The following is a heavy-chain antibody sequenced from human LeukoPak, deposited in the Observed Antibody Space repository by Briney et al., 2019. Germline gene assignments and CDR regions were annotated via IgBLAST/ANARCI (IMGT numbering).Heavy chain of an antibody. Sequence: GESLKISCKGSGYSFTSYWIGWVRQMPGKGLEWMGIIYPGDSDTRYSPSFQGQVTISADKSISTAYLQWSSLKASDTAIYYCARRHDYYDSSGYDAFDIWAQGTMVTVSS. D-gene: IGHD3-22*01. CDR2: IYPGDSDT. CDR3: ARRHDYYDSSGYDAFDI. CDR1: GYSFTSYW. V-gene: IGHV5-51*01. J-gene: IGHJ3*02.